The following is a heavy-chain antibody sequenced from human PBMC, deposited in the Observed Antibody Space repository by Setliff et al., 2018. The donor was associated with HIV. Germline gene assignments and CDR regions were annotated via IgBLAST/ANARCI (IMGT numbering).Heavy chain of an antibody. D-gene: IGHD6-6*01. CDR3: TAVGSLAGRRPELN. Sequence: GGSLRLSCAVSGLTFNNAWMSWVRQAPGKGLEWVGRIKSNRDRGTTEYNAPVRGRFTISRDDSINTLYLQMNSLKTEDTAVYFCTAVGSLAGRRPELNWGRGTLVTVSS. CDR2: IKSNRDRGTT. V-gene: IGHV3-15*01. CDR1: GLTFNNAW. J-gene: IGHJ4*02.